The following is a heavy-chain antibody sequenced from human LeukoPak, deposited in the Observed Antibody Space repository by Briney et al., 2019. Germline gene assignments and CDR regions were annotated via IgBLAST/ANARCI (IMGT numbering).Heavy chain of an antibody. CDR1: GFTFSSYW. CDR2: IKQDGSEK. Sequence: PGGSLRLSCAASGFTFSSYWMSWVRQAPGKGLEWVANIKQDGSEKYYVDSVKGRFTISRDNAKNSLYLQMNSLRAEDTAVYYCARDHLNCGGDCYSDYWGQGTLVTVSS. D-gene: IGHD2-21*02. J-gene: IGHJ4*02. CDR3: ARDHLNCGGDCYSDY. V-gene: IGHV3-7*01.